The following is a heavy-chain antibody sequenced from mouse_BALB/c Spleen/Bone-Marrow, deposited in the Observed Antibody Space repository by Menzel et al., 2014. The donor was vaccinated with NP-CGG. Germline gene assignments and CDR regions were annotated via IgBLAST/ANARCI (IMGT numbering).Heavy chain of an antibody. J-gene: IGHJ2*01. D-gene: IGHD2-1*01. CDR2: IRNKANGYTT. V-gene: IGHV7-3*02. Sequence: EVQLVESGGGLVQPGGFLRLSCATSGFTFXDHYMSWVRQPPGKALEWLGFIRNKANGYTTEYSASVKGRFTISRDNSQSIVYLQMNTLRAEDSATYYCARDYLYYFDYWGQGTTLTVSS. CDR1: GFTFXDHY. CDR3: ARDYLYYFDY.